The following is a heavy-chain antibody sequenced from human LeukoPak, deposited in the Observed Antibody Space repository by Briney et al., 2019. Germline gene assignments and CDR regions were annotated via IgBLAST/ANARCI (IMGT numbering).Heavy chain of an antibody. Sequence: ASVKVSCKASGYTFNTFDINWVRQATGQGPEWMGWVNPYTDKTVYAPKFQGRVSISSNNSITTAYMEFSGLKSDDTAVYYCARGRRLRGVASRPIYYYYYMDVWGGGTTVTVSS. CDR3: ARGRRLRGVASRPIYYYYYMDV. V-gene: IGHV1-8*03. CDR2: VNPYTDKT. CDR1: GYTFNTFD. J-gene: IGHJ6*03. D-gene: IGHD3-10*01.